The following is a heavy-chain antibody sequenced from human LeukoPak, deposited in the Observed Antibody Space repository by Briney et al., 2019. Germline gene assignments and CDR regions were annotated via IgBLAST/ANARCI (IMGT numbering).Heavy chain of an antibody. J-gene: IGHJ5*02. CDR1: GYSFPTYW. D-gene: IGHD3-10*01. CDR3: ARVFSSGSYAWFDP. Sequence: GESLKISCKGSGYSFPTYWIGWVRPVPGKGLEWMGILYPGDSDTRYSRSFQGQVTISADKSISTAYLQWSSLKASDTAMYYCARVFSSGSYAWFDPWGQGTLVTVSS. V-gene: IGHV5-51*01. CDR2: LYPGDSDT.